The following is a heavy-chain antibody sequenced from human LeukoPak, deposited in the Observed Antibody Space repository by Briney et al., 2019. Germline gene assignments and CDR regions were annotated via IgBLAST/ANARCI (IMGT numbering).Heavy chain of an antibody. CDR3: ARGPGDY. CDR2: INPNSGGT. J-gene: IGHJ4*02. CDR1: GCTFSSYA. Sequence: ASVKVSCKASGCTFSSYAISWVRQAPGQGLEWMGRINPNSGGTNYAQKFQGRVTMTRDTSISTAYMELSRLRSDDTAVYYCARGPGDYWGQGTLVTVSS. V-gene: IGHV1-2*06.